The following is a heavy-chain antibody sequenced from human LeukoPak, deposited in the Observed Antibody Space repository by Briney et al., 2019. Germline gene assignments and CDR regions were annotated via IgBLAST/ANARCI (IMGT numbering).Heavy chain of an antibody. CDR1: GFTFSSYG. V-gene: IGHV3-30*18. CDR2: ISYDGSNK. CDR3: AKDLAVAGPPDYGMDV. D-gene: IGHD6-19*01. J-gene: IGHJ6*02. Sequence: QPGGSLRLSCAASGFTFSSYGMHWVRQAPGKGLEWVAVISYDGSNKYYADSVKGRFTISRDNSKNTLYLQMNSLRAEDTAVYYCAKDLAVAGPPDYGMDVWGQGTTVTVSS.